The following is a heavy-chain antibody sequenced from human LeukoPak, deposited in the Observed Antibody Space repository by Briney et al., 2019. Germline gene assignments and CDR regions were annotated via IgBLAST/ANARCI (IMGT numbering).Heavy chain of an antibody. CDR2: IYSSGST. CDR1: GGTISGYY. Sequence: PSETLSLTCTASGGTISGYYWSWIRQPAGKGLEWIGRIYSSGSTIYNPSLKSRVTVSVDTSKNQFSLKLNSVTAADTAVYYCARDASGYTTNWFDLWGQGTLVTVSS. J-gene: IGHJ5*02. D-gene: IGHD6-13*01. V-gene: IGHV4-4*07. CDR3: ARDASGYTTNWFDL.